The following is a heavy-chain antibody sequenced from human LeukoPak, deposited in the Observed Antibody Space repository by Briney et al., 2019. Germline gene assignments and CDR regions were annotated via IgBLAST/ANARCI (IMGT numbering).Heavy chain of an antibody. D-gene: IGHD1-26*01. CDR1: GYTFTSYD. CDR2: MNPNSGNT. J-gene: IGHJ4*02. Sequence: ASVKVSCKASGYTFTSYDINWVRQATGQGLEWMGWMNPNSGNTGYAQKFQGRVTMTRSACINTAYMELSSLTSDDTAVYYCARSSVGARRRIDYWGQGTLVTVSS. V-gene: IGHV1-8*01. CDR3: ARSSVGARRRIDY.